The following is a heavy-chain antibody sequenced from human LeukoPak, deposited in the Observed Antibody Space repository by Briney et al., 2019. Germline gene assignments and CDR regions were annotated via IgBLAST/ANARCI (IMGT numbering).Heavy chain of an antibody. CDR2: ISSSSTI. Sequence: PGGSLRLSCAASGFTFSSYSMNWVRQAPGKGLEWVSYISSSSTIYYADSVKGRFTISRDNAKNSLYLQMNSLRAEDTAVYYCARVKQPAAFDYWGQGTLVTVSS. V-gene: IGHV3-48*01. J-gene: IGHJ4*02. D-gene: IGHD6-13*01. CDR3: ARVKQPAAFDY. CDR1: GFTFSSYS.